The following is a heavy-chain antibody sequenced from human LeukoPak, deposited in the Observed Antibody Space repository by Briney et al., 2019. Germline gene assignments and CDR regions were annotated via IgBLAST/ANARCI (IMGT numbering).Heavy chain of an antibody. D-gene: IGHD6-19*01. CDR3: AQGRQWVVDGVDY. CDR2: ISGSGDST. J-gene: IGHJ4*02. V-gene: IGHV3-23*01. Sequence: AGSLRLSCAASGFTFSSYAMNWVRQAPGKGLQWVSSISGSGDSTFYAVSVKGRFTISRDNSKNTLYLQMTSLRAEDTAVYYCAQGRQWVVDGVDYWGQGTLVTVSS. CDR1: GFTFSSYA.